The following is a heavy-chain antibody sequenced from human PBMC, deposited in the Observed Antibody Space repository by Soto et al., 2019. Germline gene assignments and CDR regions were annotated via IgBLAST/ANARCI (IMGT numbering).Heavy chain of an antibody. CDR3: AREGHPRDYGDYLSYNVRGGMDV. J-gene: IGHJ6*02. CDR2: IIPIFGTA. Sequence: ASVKVSCKASGGTFSSYAISWVRQAPGQGLEWMGGIIPIFGTANYAQKFQGRVTITADESTSTAYMELSSLRSEDTAVYYCAREGHPRDYGDYLSYNVRGGMDVWGQGTTVTVSS. V-gene: IGHV1-69*13. D-gene: IGHD4-17*01. CDR1: GGTFSSYA.